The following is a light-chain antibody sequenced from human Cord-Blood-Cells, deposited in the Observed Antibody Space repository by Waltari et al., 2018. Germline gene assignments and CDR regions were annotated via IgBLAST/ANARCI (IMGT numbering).Light chain of an antibody. CDR1: SSNIGSNT. J-gene: IGLJ3*02. CDR2: SNN. Sequence: QSVLPQPPSASGTPGQRVTISCSGSSSNIGSNTVNWYQQHPGTAPKLLISSNNQRPTGFPDLFSGSKCGTTAFLARSGGRSEDTAVSLCAAWEDSLNGSVFGGGPKQTV. CDR3: AAWEDSLNGSV. V-gene: IGLV1-44*01.